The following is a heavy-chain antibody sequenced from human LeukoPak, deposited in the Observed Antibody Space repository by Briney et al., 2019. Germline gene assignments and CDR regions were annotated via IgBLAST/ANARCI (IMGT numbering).Heavy chain of an antibody. Sequence: PGGSLRLSCAASGFTFSSYAMSWVRQPPGKGLEWIGSIYYSGSTYYNPSLKSRVTIFVDTSKNQFSLKLSSVTAADTAVYYCARQGVTIGKNWFDPWGQGTLVTVSS. J-gene: IGHJ5*02. V-gene: IGHV4-39*01. CDR2: IYYSGST. D-gene: IGHD3-16*01. CDR1: GFTFSSYA. CDR3: ARQGVTIGKNWFDP.